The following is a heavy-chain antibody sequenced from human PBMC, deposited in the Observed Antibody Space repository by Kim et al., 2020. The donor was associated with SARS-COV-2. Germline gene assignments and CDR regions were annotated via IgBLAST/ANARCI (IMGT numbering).Heavy chain of an antibody. CDR2: INPNSGGT. CDR1: GYTFTGYY. V-gene: IGHV1-2*06. J-gene: IGHJ4*02. Sequence: ASVKVSCKASGYTFTGYYMHWVRQAPGQGLEWMGRINPNSGGTNYAQKFQGRVTMTRDTSISTAYMELSRLRSDDTAVYYCARAWGVRGVIVDYWGQGTLVTVSS. CDR3: ARAWGVRGVIVDY. D-gene: IGHD3-10*01.